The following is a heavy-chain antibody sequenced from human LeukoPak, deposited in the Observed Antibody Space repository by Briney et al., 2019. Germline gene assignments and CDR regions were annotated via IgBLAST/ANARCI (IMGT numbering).Heavy chain of an antibody. J-gene: IGHJ4*02. D-gene: IGHD1-1*01. CDR3: ARARRTGYAFGPQAD. CDR2: IRSKPNSYAT. Sequence: GGSLRLSCAASGFTFSGSAIHWVRQASGKGLEWVGRIRSKPNSYATAYAASVKGRFTISRDNSKNTLFLQMDSLKNEDTAMYYCARARRTGYAFGPQADWGQGTLVTVSS. CDR1: GFTFSGSA. V-gene: IGHV3-73*01.